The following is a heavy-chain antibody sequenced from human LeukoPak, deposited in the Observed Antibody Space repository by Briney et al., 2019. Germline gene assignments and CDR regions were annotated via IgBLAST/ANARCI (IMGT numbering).Heavy chain of an antibody. D-gene: IGHD2-21*02. CDR1: GFTFSSYG. V-gene: IGHV3-30*02. CDR2: IRYDGSNK. CDR3: AKDSVTGDSEYFQH. Sequence: GGSLRLSCAASGFTFSSYGMHWVRQAPGKGLEWVAFIRYDGSNKYYADYVKGRFTTSRDNSKNTLYLQMNSLRAEDTAVYYCAKDSVTGDSEYFQHWGQGTLVTLSS. J-gene: IGHJ1*01.